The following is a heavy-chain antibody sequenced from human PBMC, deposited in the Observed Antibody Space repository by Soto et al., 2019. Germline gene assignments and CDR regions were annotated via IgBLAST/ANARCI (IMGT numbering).Heavy chain of an antibody. J-gene: IGHJ4*02. Sequence: EVQLVESGGGLVQTGGSLRLSCAASGFTFSNYWMTWVRQAPGKGLEWVANIKDDGSEKHYVDSVKGRFTISRDNAKNSLYLQMNSLRVEDTAVYFCSRDVVVGAKALNYWGQVALGTVSS. CDR1: GFTFSNYW. V-gene: IGHV3-7*01. D-gene: IGHD2-15*01. CDR2: IKDDGSEK. CDR3: SRDVVVGAKALNY.